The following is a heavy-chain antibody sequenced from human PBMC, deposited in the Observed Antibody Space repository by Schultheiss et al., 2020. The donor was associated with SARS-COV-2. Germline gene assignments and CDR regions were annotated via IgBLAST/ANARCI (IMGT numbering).Heavy chain of an antibody. CDR1: GGSISSYY. J-gene: IGHJ4*02. V-gene: IGHV4-59*08. CDR3: ARGRTGDNHRGYFDY. D-gene: IGHD7-27*01. Sequence: SETLSLTCTVSGGSISSYYWSWIRQPPGKGLEWIGYIYYSGSTNYNPSLKSRVTISVDTSKNQFSLKLSSVTAADTAVYYCARGRTGDNHRGYFDYWGQGTLVTVSS. CDR2: IYYSGST.